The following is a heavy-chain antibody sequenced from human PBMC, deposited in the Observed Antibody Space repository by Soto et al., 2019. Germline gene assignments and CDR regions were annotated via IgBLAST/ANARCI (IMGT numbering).Heavy chain of an antibody. V-gene: IGHV3-33*01. CDR3: ARYPSERLAYYYYGMDV. Sequence: GGSLRLSCAASGFTFSSYGMHWVRQAPGKGLEWVAVIWYDGSNKYYADSVKGRFTISRDNSKNTLYLQMNSLRAEDTAVYHCARYPSERLAYYYYGMDVWGQGTTVTVSS. D-gene: IGHD1-1*01. CDR1: GFTFSSYG. J-gene: IGHJ6*02. CDR2: IWYDGSNK.